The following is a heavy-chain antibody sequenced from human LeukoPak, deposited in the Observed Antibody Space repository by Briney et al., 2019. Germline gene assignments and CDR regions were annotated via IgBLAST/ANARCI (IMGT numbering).Heavy chain of an antibody. Sequence: PGRSLRLACAASGFSFSTYDMHWVRQAPGKGLEWVSVIYSGDNTYYVDSVKGRFTISRDSSKNTLYLQMNSLRAEDTAVYYCARDYYDILTANRQTKSSYFDYWGQGTLVTVSS. J-gene: IGHJ4*02. CDR2: IYSGDNT. CDR1: GFSFSTYD. CDR3: ARDYYDILTANRQTKSSYFDY. V-gene: IGHV3-66*01. D-gene: IGHD3-9*01.